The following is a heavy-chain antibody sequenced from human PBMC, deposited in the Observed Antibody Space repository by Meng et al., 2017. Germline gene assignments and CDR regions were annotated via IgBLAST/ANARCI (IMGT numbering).Heavy chain of an antibody. CDR1: GFSFSTYA. Sequence: GESLKISCAASGFSFSTYAMSWVRQAPGKVLDWVSVVSNSGDSTYYADVVKGRFTISRDNSKNTLYLQMNSLRADDTAVDYCAREDIVVVPASYAEYFQDWGQGTMVTVSS. D-gene: IGHD2-2*01. CDR3: AREDIVVVPASYAEYFQD. J-gene: IGHJ1*01. CDR2: VSNSGDST. V-gene: IGHV3-23*01.